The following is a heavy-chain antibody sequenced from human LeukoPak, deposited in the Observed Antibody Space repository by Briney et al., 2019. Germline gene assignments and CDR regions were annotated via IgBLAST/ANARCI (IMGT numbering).Heavy chain of an antibody. J-gene: IGHJ6*03. CDR1: GGSVSRGNSY. CDR3: ARDVSLEWLGTHYYYMDV. Sequence: SETLSLTCTVSGGSVSRGNSYWSWIRQPAGKGLEWIGRGYISGTINYNPSLKSRVTISVDTSKNQFSLKLSSVTAADTAVYYCARDVSLEWLGTHYYYMDVWGKGTTVTVSS. V-gene: IGHV4-61*02. CDR2: GYISGTI. D-gene: IGHD3-3*01.